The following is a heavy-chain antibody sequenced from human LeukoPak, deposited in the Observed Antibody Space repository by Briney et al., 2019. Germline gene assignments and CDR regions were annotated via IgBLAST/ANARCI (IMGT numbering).Heavy chain of an antibody. CDR3: ARETPYGDYTYYFDY. CDR2: IYYSGST. Sequence: SETLSLTCTVSGGSISSSDYYWSWIRQPPGKGLEWIGYIYYSGSTYYNPSLKSRVTISVDTSKNQFSLKLSSVTAADTAVYYCARETPYGDYTYYFDYWGQGTLVTVSS. D-gene: IGHD4-17*01. J-gene: IGHJ4*02. CDR1: GGSISSSDYY. V-gene: IGHV4-30-4*01.